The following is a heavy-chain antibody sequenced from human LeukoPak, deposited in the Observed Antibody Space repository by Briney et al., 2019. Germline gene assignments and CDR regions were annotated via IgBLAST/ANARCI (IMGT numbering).Heavy chain of an antibody. J-gene: IGHJ4*02. D-gene: IGHD3-3*01. CDR2: ISGSGSST. CDR3: AKYRFLEWLPSPFDY. CDR1: GITFSSYA. V-gene: IGHV3-23*01. Sequence: GGSLRLSCVASGITFSSYAMSWVRQAPGKGLEWVSAISGSGSSTYYADSVKGRFTISRDNSKNTLYLQMNSLRAEDTAVYYCAKYRFLEWLPSPFDYWGQGTLVTVSS.